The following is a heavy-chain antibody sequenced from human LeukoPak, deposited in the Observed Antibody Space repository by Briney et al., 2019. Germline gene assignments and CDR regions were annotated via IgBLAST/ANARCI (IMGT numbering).Heavy chain of an antibody. Sequence: GRSLRLSCAASGFTFSSYEMNWVRQAPGKGLEWVSYISSSGSTIYYADSVKGRFTISRDNAKNSLYLQMNSLRAEDTAVYYCARMEVPPGWLGYGAFDIWGQGTMVTVSS. J-gene: IGHJ3*02. V-gene: IGHV3-48*03. CDR1: GFTFSSYE. CDR2: ISSSGSTI. CDR3: ARMEVPPGWLGYGAFDI. D-gene: IGHD3-22*01.